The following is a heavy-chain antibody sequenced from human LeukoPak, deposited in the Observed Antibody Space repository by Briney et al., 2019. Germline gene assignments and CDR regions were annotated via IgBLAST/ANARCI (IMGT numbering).Heavy chain of an antibody. V-gene: IGHV4-59*07. D-gene: IGHD6-13*01. CDR3: ARAGANGIEAAGSLRY. CDR1: GGSFNTYY. CDR2: IYYTGTT. J-gene: IGHJ4*02. Sequence: SDALSLTCAVSGGSFNTYYCSWIRHPPGKGLDWIGFIYYTGTTHYNPSLKSRVTISVDTSKNQFSLKLSYVTAADTAVYYCARAGANGIEAAGSLRYWGQGTLVTVSS.